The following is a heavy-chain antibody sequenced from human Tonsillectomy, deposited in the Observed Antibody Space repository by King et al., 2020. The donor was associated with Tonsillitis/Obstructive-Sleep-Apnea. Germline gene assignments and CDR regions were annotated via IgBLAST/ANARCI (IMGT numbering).Heavy chain of an antibody. CDR2: IYPGDSDT. J-gene: IGHJ4*02. Sequence: VQLVQSGAEVKKPGESLTISCTVSGYSFTSHWIGWVRQMPGKGLEWVGIIYPGDSDTRYSPSFQGQVTISADKSIRTAYLQWSSLKASDTAMYYCAKTPAEGGYSYGAFDYWGQGTLVTVSS. D-gene: IGHD5-18*01. CDR3: AKTPAEGGYSYGAFDY. V-gene: IGHV5-51*01. CDR1: GYSFTSHW.